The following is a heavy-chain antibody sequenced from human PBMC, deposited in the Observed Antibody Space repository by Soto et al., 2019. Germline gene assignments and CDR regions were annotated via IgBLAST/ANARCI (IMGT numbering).Heavy chain of an antibody. D-gene: IGHD3-22*01. CDR1: GGTFSSYT. V-gene: IGHV1-69*04. J-gene: IGHJ4*02. CDR2: IIPILGIA. Sequence: GASVKVSCTASGGTFSSYTISWVRQAPGQGLEWMGRIIPILGIANYAQKFQGRVTITADKSTSTAYMELSSLRSEDTAVYYCARDWRDSSGYYYGYWGQGTLVTVSS. CDR3: ARDWRDSSGYYYGY.